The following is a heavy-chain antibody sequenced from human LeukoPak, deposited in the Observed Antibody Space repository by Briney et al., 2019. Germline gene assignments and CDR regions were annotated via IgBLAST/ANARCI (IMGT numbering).Heavy chain of an antibody. Sequence: GASVKVSCKASGYTFTGYYMHWVRQAPGQGLEGMGWINPNSGGTNYAQKFQGRVTMTRDTSISTAYMELSRLRSDDTAVYYCARERDQLLSAFDYWGQGTLVTVSS. CDR2: INPNSGGT. D-gene: IGHD2-2*01. V-gene: IGHV1-2*02. CDR3: ARERDQLLSAFDY. CDR1: GYTFTGYY. J-gene: IGHJ4*02.